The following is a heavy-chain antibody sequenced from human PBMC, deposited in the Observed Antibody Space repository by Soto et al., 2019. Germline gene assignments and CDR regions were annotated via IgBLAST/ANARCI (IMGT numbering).Heavy chain of an antibody. CDR2: IRSKAYGGTT. V-gene: IGHV3-49*03. CDR1: GFTFGDYA. CDR3: TRLGWLRKGYYYYMDV. J-gene: IGHJ6*03. Sequence: GGSLRLSCTASGFTFGDYAMSWFRQAPGKGLEWVGFIRSKAYGGTTEYAASVKGRFTISRDDSKSIAYLQMNSLKTEDTAVYYCTRLGWLRKGYYYYMDVWGKGTTVTVSS. D-gene: IGHD5-12*01.